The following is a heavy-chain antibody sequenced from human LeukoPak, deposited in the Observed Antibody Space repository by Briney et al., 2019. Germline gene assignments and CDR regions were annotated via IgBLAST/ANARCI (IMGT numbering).Heavy chain of an antibody. CDR3: AIKLSSGGY. J-gene: IGHJ4*02. CDR1: GYTFASYD. CDR2: VNPNSANT. Sequence: ASVKVSCKASGYTFASYDINWVRQATGQGLEWMGWVNPNSANTAYTQKLQGRVTMTRNTSISTAYMELSSLRSEDTAVYYCAIKLSSGGYWGQGTLVTVSS. V-gene: IGHV1-8*01. D-gene: IGHD3-22*01.